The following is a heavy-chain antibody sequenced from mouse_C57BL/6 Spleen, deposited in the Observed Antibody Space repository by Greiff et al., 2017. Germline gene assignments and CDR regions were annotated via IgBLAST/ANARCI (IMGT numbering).Heavy chain of an antibody. V-gene: IGHV5-12*01. J-gene: IGHJ1*03. Sequence: EVQLQESGGGLVQPGGSLKLSCAASGFTFSDYYMYWVRQTPEKRLEWVAYISNGGGSTYYPDTVKGRFTISRDNAKNTLYLQMSRLKSEDTAMYYCARGIPQGYFDVWGTGTTVTVSS. CDR2: ISNGGGST. D-gene: IGHD3-1*01. CDR3: ARGIPQGYFDV. CDR1: GFTFSDYY.